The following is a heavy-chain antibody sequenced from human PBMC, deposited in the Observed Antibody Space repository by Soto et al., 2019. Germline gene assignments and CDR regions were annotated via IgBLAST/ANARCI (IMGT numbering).Heavy chain of an antibody. CDR2: IIPLYGTA. V-gene: IGHV1-69*01. D-gene: IGHD5-12*01. J-gene: IGHJ4*02. Sequence: QVQLVQSGAEVKKPGSSVKVSCKASGGTFSSFGFNWVRQAPGQGLEWMGGIIPLYGTANHAQRFQGRVTISADESTSTVYMELINLRSEDTAIYYCARDRSMDGYNSRSFDYWGQGTLVTVSS. CDR3: ARDRSMDGYNSRSFDY. CDR1: GGTFSSFG.